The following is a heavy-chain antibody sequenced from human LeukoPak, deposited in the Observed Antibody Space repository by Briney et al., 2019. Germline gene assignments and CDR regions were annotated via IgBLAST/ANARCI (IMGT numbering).Heavy chain of an antibody. CDR2: IYSGGST. Sequence: PGGSLRLSCAASGFTVSSNYMSWVRQAPGKGLEWVSVIYSGGSTYYADSVKGRFTISRDNSKNTLYLQMNSLRAEDTAVYYCARGPLSYYDILTGYLYYFDYWGQGTLVTVSS. CDR1: GFTVSSNY. CDR3: ARGPLSYYDILTGYLYYFDY. D-gene: IGHD3-9*01. V-gene: IGHV3-53*05. J-gene: IGHJ4*02.